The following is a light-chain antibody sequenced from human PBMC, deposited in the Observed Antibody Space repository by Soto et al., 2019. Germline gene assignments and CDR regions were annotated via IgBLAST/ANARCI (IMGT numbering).Light chain of an antibody. CDR1: QSISSW. Sequence: DIQMTQSPSTLSASVGDRVTITCRASQSISSWLAWYQQKPGKAPKLLIYKASSLHSGLPSRFSGSGSGTEFPLTISSLHPDYFATYYCQQYNSYLGTFGQGTKVEIK. CDR3: QQYNSYLGT. J-gene: IGKJ1*01. V-gene: IGKV1-5*03. CDR2: KAS.